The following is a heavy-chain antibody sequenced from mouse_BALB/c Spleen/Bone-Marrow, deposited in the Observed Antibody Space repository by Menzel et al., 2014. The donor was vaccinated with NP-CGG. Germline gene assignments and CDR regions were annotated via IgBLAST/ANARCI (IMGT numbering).Heavy chain of an antibody. V-gene: IGHV1-12*01. D-gene: IGHD1-1*01. CDR2: IYPGNGGT. CDR1: GYTFTSYN. Sequence: QVQLKQSGAELVKPGASVKLSCKASGYTFTSYNMHWVKQTPGQGLEWIGAIYPGNGGTSYNQKFKGKATLTADKSSSTAYMQLNSLTAEDSAVYDCARSHYGSSGYWYFDVWGAGTTVTVSS. CDR3: ARSHYGSSGYWYFDV. J-gene: IGHJ1*01.